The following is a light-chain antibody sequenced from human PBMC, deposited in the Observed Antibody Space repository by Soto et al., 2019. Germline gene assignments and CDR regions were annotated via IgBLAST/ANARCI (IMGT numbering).Light chain of an antibody. Sequence: QSALTQPRSVSESPGQSVTISCTGTSSDVGGYNYVSWYQPHPGKAPKLMIYDVSKRPSGVPDRFSGSKSGNTASLTISGLQAEDEADYYCCSYAGSYKTFKVFGTGTKVTVL. CDR3: CSYAGSYKTFKV. V-gene: IGLV2-11*01. CDR1: SSDVGGYNY. CDR2: DVS. J-gene: IGLJ1*01.